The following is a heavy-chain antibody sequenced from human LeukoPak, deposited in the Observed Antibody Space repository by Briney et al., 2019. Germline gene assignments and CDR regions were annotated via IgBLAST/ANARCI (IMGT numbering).Heavy chain of an antibody. CDR2: IYSGGST. CDR1: GFNFNTHW. V-gene: IGHV3-53*01. J-gene: IGHJ4*02. CDR3: ARGRGWYYDSSGYYYFDY. Sequence: GGSLRLSCVASGFNFNTHWMSWVRQAPGKGLEWVSVIYSGGSTYYADSVKGRFTISRDNSKNTLYLQMNSLRAEDTAVYYCARGRGWYYDSSGYYYFDYWGQGTLVTVSS. D-gene: IGHD3-22*01.